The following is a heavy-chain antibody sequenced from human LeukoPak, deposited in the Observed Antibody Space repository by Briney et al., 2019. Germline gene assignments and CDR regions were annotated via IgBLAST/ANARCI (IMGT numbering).Heavy chain of an antibody. V-gene: IGHV3-23*01. CDR3: AKDDSSGYTDY. CDR1: GFTFSSYA. D-gene: IGHD3-22*01. Sequence: LPGGSLRLSCAASGFTFSSYAMSWVRQAPGKGLEWVSTVSDSGGGTFYADSVKGRFTISRDNSKNTLYLQMNSLRAEDTAIYYCAKDDSSGYTDYWGQGALVTVSS. J-gene: IGHJ4*02. CDR2: VSDSGGGT.